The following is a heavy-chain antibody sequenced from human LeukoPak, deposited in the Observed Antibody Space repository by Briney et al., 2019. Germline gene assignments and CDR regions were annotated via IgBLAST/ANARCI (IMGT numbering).Heavy chain of an antibody. V-gene: IGHV4-39*01. CDR1: GFSISSNIYY. CDR2: IHYSGNT. J-gene: IGHJ6*03. Sequence: PSETLSLTCTVSGFSISSNIYYWGWIRQPPGKRLEWIGSIHYSGNTYYNPSLKSRVTISVDTSNNQFSLKLSSLTAADTAVYYCARGLSGWLQLGYYYYYMDVWGKGTTVTVSS. CDR3: ARGLSGWLQLGYYYYYMDV. D-gene: IGHD5-24*01.